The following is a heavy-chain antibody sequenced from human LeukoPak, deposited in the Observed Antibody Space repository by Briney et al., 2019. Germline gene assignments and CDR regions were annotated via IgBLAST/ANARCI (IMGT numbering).Heavy chain of an antibody. CDR2: ISGSGGNT. CDR1: GFTVSSNY. V-gene: IGHV3-23*01. J-gene: IGHJ4*02. Sequence: GGSLRLSRAASGFTVSSNYMSWVRQAPGKGLEWVSVISGSGGNTYYADSVKGRFTISRDNSKNTLFLQMNSLRAEDTAVYYCAKEAQGCSITSCYFDSWGQGTLVTVSS. CDR3: AKEAQGCSITSCYFDS. D-gene: IGHD2-2*01.